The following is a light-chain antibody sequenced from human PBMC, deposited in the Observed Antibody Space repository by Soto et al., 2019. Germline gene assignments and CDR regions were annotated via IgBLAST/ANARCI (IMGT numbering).Light chain of an antibody. CDR3: QQYSTPPMYT. Sequence: DIVLTQSPDSLAVSLGERATINCKSSQSVLYSSNNKNYLAWYQQKPGQPPKLLIYWASTRESGVPDRFSGSGSGTDFTLTISSLQAEDVAVYYCQQYSTPPMYTFGQGTKLEIK. J-gene: IGKJ2*01. CDR1: QSVLYSSNNKNY. CDR2: WAS. V-gene: IGKV4-1*01.